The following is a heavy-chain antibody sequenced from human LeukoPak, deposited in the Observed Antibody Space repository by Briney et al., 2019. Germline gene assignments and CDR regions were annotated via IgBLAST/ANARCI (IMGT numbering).Heavy chain of an antibody. CDR3: ARDRMATMGAFDY. CDR2: THYSGST. CDR1: GGSSSSYY. D-gene: IGHD5-24*01. V-gene: IGHV4-59*01. J-gene: IGHJ4*02. Sequence: SETLSLTCTVSGGSSSSYYWSWIRQPPEKGLEWIGYTHYSGSTKYNPSLKSRLTMSLDTSKNQFSLRLSSVTAADTAVYFCARDRMATMGAFDYWGQGTLVTVSS.